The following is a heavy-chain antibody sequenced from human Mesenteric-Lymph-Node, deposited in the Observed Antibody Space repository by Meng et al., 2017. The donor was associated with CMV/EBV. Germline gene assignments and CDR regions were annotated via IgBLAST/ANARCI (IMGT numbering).Heavy chain of an antibody. V-gene: IGHV3-30*02. CDR2: IRYDGSNK. Sequence: GGSLRLSCAASGFTFSSYGMHWVRQAPGKGLEWVAFIRYDGSNKYYADSVKGRFTISRDNSKNTLYPQMNSLRAEDTAVYYCAKDTFRYCSSTSCYHYNWFDPWGQGTLVTVSS. CDR3: AKDTFRYCSSTSCYHYNWFDP. CDR1: GFTFSSYG. J-gene: IGHJ5*02. D-gene: IGHD2-2*01.